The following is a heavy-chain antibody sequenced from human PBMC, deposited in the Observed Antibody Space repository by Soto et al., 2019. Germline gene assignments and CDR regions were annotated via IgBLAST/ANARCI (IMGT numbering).Heavy chain of an antibody. CDR3: AKDGSGY. D-gene: IGHD1-1*01. V-gene: IGHV3-23*01. CDR1: GFTFSSYA. J-gene: IGHJ4*02. CDR2: ISGSGGST. Sequence: EVQLLESGGGLVQPGGSLRLSCAASGFTFSSYAMSWVRQAPGKGLEWVSAISGSGGSTYYEDSVKGRLTLSRDNSKNTLYLERTSLRAEDTAVYDCAKDGSGYWGQGTLVTVSS.